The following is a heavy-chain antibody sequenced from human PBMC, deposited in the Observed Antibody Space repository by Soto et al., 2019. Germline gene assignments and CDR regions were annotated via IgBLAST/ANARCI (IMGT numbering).Heavy chain of an antibody. CDR2: IYYSGST. D-gene: IGHD2-8*01. CDR3: ARRVVGILYFDP. CDR1: GGSISSSSYY. V-gene: IGHV4-39*01. J-gene: IGHJ5*02. Sequence: SETLSLTCTVSGGSISSSSYYWGWIRQPPGKGLEWIGSIYYSGSTYYNPSLKSRVTISVDTSKNQFSLKLSSVTAADTAVYYCARRVVGILYFDPWGQGTLVTVSS.